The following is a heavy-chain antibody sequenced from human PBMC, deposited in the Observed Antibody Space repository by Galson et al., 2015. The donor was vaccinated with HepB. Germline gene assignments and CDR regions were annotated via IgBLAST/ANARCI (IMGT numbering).Heavy chain of an antibody. Sequence: SLRLSCAASGFTFSSYTMTWVRQAPGKGLEWVSSISGSSSYIYYAHSMKGRFTISRDNAKNSLYLQMNSLRAEDTAVYYCASDFFGGYSYGSYYYYGMDVWGQGTTVTGSS. CDR2: ISGSSSYI. V-gene: IGHV3-21*01. CDR1: GFTFSSYT. D-gene: IGHD5-18*01. CDR3: ASDFFGGYSYGSYYYYGMDV. J-gene: IGHJ6*02.